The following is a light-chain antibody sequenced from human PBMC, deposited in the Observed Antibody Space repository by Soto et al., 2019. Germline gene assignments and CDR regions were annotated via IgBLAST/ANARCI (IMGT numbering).Light chain of an antibody. J-gene: IGKJ1*01. CDR3: QQYDNWPWT. CDR1: QSISDT. Sequence: EIVMTQSPATLSVSPGARATLSCRASQSISDTLAWYQQKPGQAPRLLIHGASTRAPGFPARFSGSGSGTDFTLTISSLQSEDFAVYYCQQYDNWPWTFGQGTKVDIK. CDR2: GAS. V-gene: IGKV3-15*01.